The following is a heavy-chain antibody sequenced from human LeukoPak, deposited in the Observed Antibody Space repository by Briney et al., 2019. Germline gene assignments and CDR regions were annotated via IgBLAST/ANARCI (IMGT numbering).Heavy chain of an antibody. D-gene: IGHD4-17*01. V-gene: IGHV1-18*01. J-gene: IGHJ4*02. CDR3: ARVNDGDYVNPLFDY. CDR2: ISAYNGNT. Sequence: ASVKVSCKASGYTCTSYGISWVRQAPGQGLEWMGWISAYNGNTNYAQKLQGRVTMTTDTSTSTAYMELRSLRSDDTAVYYCARVNDGDYVNPLFDYWGQGTLVTVSS. CDR1: GYTCTSYG.